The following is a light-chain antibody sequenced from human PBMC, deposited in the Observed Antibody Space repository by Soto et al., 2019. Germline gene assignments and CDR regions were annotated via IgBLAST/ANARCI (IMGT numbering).Light chain of an antibody. CDR1: HSLLHSNGYNA. V-gene: IGKV2-28*01. CDR3: MQALQSIT. Sequence: LTQSPLPLPVTPGEPASISCRSSHSLLHSNGYNALDWYLQKPGQSPQLLIYLGSNRASGVPDRFSGSGSGTDFTLKISRVEAEDVGVYYCMQALQSITFGQGTRLEIK. J-gene: IGKJ5*01. CDR2: LGS.